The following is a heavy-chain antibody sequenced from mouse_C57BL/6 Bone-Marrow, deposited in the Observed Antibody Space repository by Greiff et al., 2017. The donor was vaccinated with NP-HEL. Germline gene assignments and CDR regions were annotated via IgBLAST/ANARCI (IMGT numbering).Heavy chain of an antibody. D-gene: IGHD2-10*01. CDR1: GFTFSSYA. J-gene: IGHJ4*01. V-gene: IGHV5-4*01. CDR2: ISDGGSYT. Sequence: EVHLVESGGGLVKPGGSLKLSCAASGFTFSSYAMSWVRQTPEKRLEWVATISDGGSYTYYPDNVKGRFTISRDNAKNNLYLQMSHLKSEDTAMYYCARELLPMDYWGQGTSVTVSS. CDR3: ARELLPMDY.